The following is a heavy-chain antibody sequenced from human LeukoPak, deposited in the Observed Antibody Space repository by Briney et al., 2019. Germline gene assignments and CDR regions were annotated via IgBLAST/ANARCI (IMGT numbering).Heavy chain of an antibody. Sequence: PGGSLRLSCTASGFSFSGHRMRWARQLPGKGLVWVSRISPTGSTTSYADSVKGRFTVSRDNAKNTLYLQVNNLRAEDTAVYYCARGPNSNWSGLDFWGQGTLLTVSS. V-gene: IGHV3-74*01. CDR2: ISPTGSTT. J-gene: IGHJ4*02. D-gene: IGHD6-6*01. CDR1: GFSFSGHR. CDR3: ARGPNSNWSGLDF.